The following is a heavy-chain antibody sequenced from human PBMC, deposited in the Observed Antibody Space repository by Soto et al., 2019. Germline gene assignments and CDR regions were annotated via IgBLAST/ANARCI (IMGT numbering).Heavy chain of an antibody. J-gene: IGHJ5*02. Sequence: QVQLQESGPGLVKPSQTLSLTCTVSGGSISSGGYYWTWTRQHPGKGLEWIGYIYYSGSTCYTPSLKDRVTISVAPSKNQFSLKLSSVTAADTAVYYCARSVFPWGQGTLVTVSS. CDR1: GGSISSGGYY. V-gene: IGHV4-31*03. CDR2: IYYSGST. CDR3: ARSVFP.